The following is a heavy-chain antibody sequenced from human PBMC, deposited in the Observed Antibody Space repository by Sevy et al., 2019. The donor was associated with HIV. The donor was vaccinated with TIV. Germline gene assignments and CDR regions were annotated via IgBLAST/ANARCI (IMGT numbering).Heavy chain of an antibody. J-gene: IGHJ6*01. CDR1: GFTFTYAW. CDR3: STDPIIVLLVTDGIDV. V-gene: IGHV3-15*01. Sequence: GGSLRLSCTASGFTFTYAWMTWVRQAPGKGLEWVGRIKSTADGGTTDYAAPVQGRFTISRDDSKNTLYLQMNSLRTEDTAVYYCSTDPIIVLLVTDGIDVWGQGTTVTVSS. CDR2: IKSTADGGTT. D-gene: IGHD2-8*01.